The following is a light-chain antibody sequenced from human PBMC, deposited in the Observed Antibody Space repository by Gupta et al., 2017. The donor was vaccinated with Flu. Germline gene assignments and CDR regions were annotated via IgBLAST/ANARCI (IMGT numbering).Light chain of an antibody. CDR1: QDISNY. Sequence: DIQMTQSPSSLSASVGDRVTITCQASQDISNYLNWYQQEPGKAPKLLIYDASNLETGVPSRFSGSGSGTDFTFTSSSLQPEDIATYYCQQYDNLPRPFTFGPGTKVDI. CDR2: DAS. V-gene: IGKV1-33*01. J-gene: IGKJ3*01. CDR3: QQYDNLPRPFT.